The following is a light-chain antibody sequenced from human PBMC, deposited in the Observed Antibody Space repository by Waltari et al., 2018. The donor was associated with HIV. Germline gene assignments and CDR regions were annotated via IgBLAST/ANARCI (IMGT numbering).Light chain of an antibody. CDR3: QHRSIWPPT. V-gene: IGKV3-11*01. J-gene: IGKJ4*01. CDR1: QSISSY. Sequence: EIVLTQSPGTLSLSPGERATLSCRASQSISSYLAWYQQKPGQAPRLLIYEASNRATGIPARFSGSGSGTDFTLTSSSLEPEDFAVYYCQHRSIWPPTFGGGTKVEIK. CDR2: EAS.